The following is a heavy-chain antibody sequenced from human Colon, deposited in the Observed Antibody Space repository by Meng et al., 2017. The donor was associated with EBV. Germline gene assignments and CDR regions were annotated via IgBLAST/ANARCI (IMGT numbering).Heavy chain of an antibody. D-gene: IGHD4-17*01. CDR3: ASLYGDSSVWYLDL. Sequence: QVQWHGSGPGLVKPSQTLSLTCTVSGGSISSGNHYWSWIRQHPGKGLEYIGYIYYSGSTYYNPSLKSRVIISVDTSKNQFSLRLNSVTAADTAVYYCASLYGDSSVWYLDLWGRGTLVTVSS. J-gene: IGHJ2*01. V-gene: IGHV4-31*03. CDR2: IYYSGST. CDR1: GGSISSGNHY.